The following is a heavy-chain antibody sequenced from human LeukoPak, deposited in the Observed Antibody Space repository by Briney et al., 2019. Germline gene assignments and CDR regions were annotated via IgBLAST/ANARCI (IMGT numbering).Heavy chain of an antibody. V-gene: IGHV1-69*05. CDR2: IIPIFATA. CDR1: GGTFSSYA. CDR3: ARGLSYDSSGYYQGGFDY. D-gene: IGHD3-22*01. J-gene: IGHJ4*02. Sequence: ASVKVSCKASGGTFSSYAISWVRQTPGQGLEWMGGIIPIFATANYAQKFQGRVTITTDESTSTAYMELSSLRSEDTAVYYCARGLSYDSSGYYQGGFDYWGQGTLVTVSS.